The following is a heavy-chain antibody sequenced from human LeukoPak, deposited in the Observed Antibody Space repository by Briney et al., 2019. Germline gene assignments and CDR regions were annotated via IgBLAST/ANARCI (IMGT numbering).Heavy chain of an antibody. CDR1: GGSISSGDYY. CDR3: ARDQGLPSLRTTVKTMMGYYYGMDV. D-gene: IGHD4-17*01. CDR2: IYYSGST. V-gene: IGHV4-61*08. J-gene: IGHJ6*02. Sequence: KPSETLSLACTVSGGSISSGDYYWSWIRQPPGKGLEWIGYIYYSGSTNYNPTLKSRVTISVDTSKNQFSLKLSSVTAADTAVYYCARDQGLPSLRTTVKTMMGYYYGMDVWGQGTTVTVSS.